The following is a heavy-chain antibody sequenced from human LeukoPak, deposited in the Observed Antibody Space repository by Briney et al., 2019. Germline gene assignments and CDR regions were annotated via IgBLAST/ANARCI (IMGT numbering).Heavy chain of an antibody. V-gene: IGHV3-48*03. J-gene: IGHJ6*02. Sequence: GGSLRLSCAASGFTFSSYEMNWVRQAPGKGLEWVSYISSSGSTIYYADSVKGRFTIPRDNAKNSLYLQMNSLRAEDTAVYYCARDLAPRWFGELFGSHYYGMDVWGQGTTVTVSS. CDR1: GFTFSSYE. CDR2: ISSSGSTI. D-gene: IGHD3-10*01. CDR3: ARDLAPRWFGELFGSHYYGMDV.